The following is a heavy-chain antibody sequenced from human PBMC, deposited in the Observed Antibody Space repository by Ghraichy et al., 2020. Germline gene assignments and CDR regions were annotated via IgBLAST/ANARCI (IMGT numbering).Heavy chain of an antibody. V-gene: IGHV3-72*01. CDR1: GFRFSDHY. CDR3: ARAIGLENYLDV. D-gene: IGHD5-24*01. Sequence: GGSLRLSCAASGFRFSDHYMDWVRQAPGKGLEWVGRTRNKANSYTTEYAASVKGRFTISRDDSKNSLYLQMNSLKTEDTAVYYCARAIGLENYLDVWGKGTTVTVS. CDR2: TRNKANSYTT. J-gene: IGHJ6*03.